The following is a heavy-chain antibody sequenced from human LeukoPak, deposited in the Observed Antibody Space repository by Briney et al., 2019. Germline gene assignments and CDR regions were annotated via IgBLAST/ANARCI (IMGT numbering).Heavy chain of an antibody. V-gene: IGHV1-18*01. Sequence: ASVKVSCTASGFTFSSYGISWVRQAPGQGLEWVGWISDYNSNTNYAQKVQGRVTMTTDTTTNTAYMELRSLRSDDTAVYYCARCPLVSSNSCSLIDYWGQGTLVTVSS. J-gene: IGHJ4*02. CDR3: ARCPLVSSNSCSLIDY. D-gene: IGHD2-2*01. CDR2: ISDYNSNT. CDR1: GFTFSSYG.